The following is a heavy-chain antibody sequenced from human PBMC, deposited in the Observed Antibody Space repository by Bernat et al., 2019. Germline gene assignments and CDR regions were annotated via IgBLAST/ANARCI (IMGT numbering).Heavy chain of an antibody. CDR3: ARGTSTSAPYMDV. V-gene: IGHV3-11*05. J-gene: IGHJ6*03. Sequence: QVQLVESGGGLVKPGGFLRLSCAASGFTFSDYYMSWISQAPGKGLDWVSYISSSSSYTNYADSVKGRFTISRDNAKNSLYLQRNSLRAEDTAVYYCARGTSTSAPYMDVWGKGTTVTVSS. CDR1: GFTFSDYY. CDR2: ISSSSSYT.